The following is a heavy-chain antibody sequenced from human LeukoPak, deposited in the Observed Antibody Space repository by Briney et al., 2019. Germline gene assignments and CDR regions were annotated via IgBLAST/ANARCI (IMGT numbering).Heavy chain of an antibody. V-gene: IGHV4-38-2*02. CDR2: IYHSGST. J-gene: IGHJ6*03. Sequence: NPSETLSLTCTVSGYSISSGYYWGWIRQPPGKGLEWIGSIYHSGSTYYNPSLKSRVTISVDTSKNQFSLDLNSLTAADTAMYYCARTGWYDRGYYYYYMDVWGKGTTVTISS. CDR3: ARTGWYDRGYYYYYMDV. D-gene: IGHD3-9*01. CDR1: GYSISSGYY.